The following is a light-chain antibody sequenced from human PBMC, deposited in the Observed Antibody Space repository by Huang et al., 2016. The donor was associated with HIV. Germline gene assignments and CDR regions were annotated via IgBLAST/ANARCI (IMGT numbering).Light chain of an antibody. V-gene: IGKV1-5*03. Sequence: DIQMTQSPSTLSAAVGDRVTITCRASPSVTIWLAWFQQKPGKAPKLLIYKASTLESGVPSRFSGSGSGTEFTLTIDSLQPDDVATYYCQQYSRSATFGQGTKLEIK. CDR3: QQYSRSAT. CDR1: PSVTIW. J-gene: IGKJ2*01. CDR2: KAS.